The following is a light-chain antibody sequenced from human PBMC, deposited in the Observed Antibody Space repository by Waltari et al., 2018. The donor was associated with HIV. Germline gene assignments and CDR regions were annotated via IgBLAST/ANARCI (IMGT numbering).Light chain of an antibody. CDR1: QDIGTY. Sequence: DIQMTQSPSSLSASVGDTVTITCRASQDIGTYLNWFQQKPGKAPILLIYTASTLEGGVPSRFSGSGSGTDFTLTISSLQPEDFATYFCLQYNTYPLIFGGGTKVEI. CDR2: TAS. V-gene: IGKV1-16*01. J-gene: IGKJ4*01. CDR3: LQYNTYPLI.